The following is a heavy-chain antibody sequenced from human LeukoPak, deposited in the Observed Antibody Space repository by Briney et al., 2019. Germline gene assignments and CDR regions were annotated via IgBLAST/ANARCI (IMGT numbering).Heavy chain of an antibody. V-gene: IGHV4-34*01. CDR3: AREDSIAAAGTGSFFDS. CDR2: INHSGST. Sequence: SETLSLTCAVYGGPFSGYYWSWIRQPPGKGLEWIGEINHSGSTNYNTSLKSRVTISADTSKNQFSLRLNSVTAADTAVYYCAREDSIAAAGTGSFFDSWGQGTLVAVSS. J-gene: IGHJ4*02. CDR1: GGPFSGYY. D-gene: IGHD6-13*01.